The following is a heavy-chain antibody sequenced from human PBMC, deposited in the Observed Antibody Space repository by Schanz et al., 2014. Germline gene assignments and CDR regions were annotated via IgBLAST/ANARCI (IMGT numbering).Heavy chain of an antibody. D-gene: IGHD3-3*01. CDR1: GFTFSDYY. CDR2: ISGSSIHK. J-gene: IGHJ6*02. V-gene: IGHV3-11*05. CDR3: ARFLARYQYYGVDV. Sequence: QVYLVESGGDLVKPGGSLRLSCAASGFTFSDYYMAWIRQAPGKGLEWVSHISGSSIHKNYADSVKGRFSISRDNGKTSVYLQINSLRVEDTAVYYCARFLARYQYYGVDVWGQGTTVIVSS.